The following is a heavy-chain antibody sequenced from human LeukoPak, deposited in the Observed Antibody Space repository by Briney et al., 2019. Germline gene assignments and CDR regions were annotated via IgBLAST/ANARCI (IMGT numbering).Heavy chain of an antibody. CDR1: GGSNSSGSYY. CDR3: AREGVNKWLLIDRSAYFDY. V-gene: IGHV4-61*02. CDR2: IYTSGST. D-gene: IGHD3-22*01. Sequence: SQTLSLTRTVSGGSNSSGSYYWSWIRQPAGKGLEWIGRIYTSGSTNCNPSLKSRVTISVDTSKNQFSLKLSSVTAADTAVYYCAREGVNKWLLIDRSAYFDYWGQGTLVTVSS. J-gene: IGHJ4*02.